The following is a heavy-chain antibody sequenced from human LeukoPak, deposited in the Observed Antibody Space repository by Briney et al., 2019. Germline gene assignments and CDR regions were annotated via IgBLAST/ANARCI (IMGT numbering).Heavy chain of an antibody. J-gene: IGHJ4*02. CDR3: ARDEKIVGAKFS. Sequence: SETLSLTCTVSGGSISSSSYYWGWIRQPPGKGLEWIGSIYYSGSTYYNPSLKSRVTISVDTSKNQFSLKLSSVTAADTAVYYCARDEKIVGAKFSWGQGTLVTVSS. V-gene: IGHV4-39*07. CDR2: IYYSGST. CDR1: GGSISSSSYY. D-gene: IGHD1-26*01.